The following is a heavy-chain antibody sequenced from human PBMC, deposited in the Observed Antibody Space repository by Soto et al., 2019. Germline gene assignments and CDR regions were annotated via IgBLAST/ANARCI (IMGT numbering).Heavy chain of an antibody. Sequence: DVQLVESGGGLVKPGGSLRLSCEASGFTFSTSAMHWVRQAPGKGLEWVASINSGSSHVKYADSWKGRFTISRDNANNSLSLHLSSLRVEDTAIYYCARGGGSLNYWGQGSLVTDSS. D-gene: IGHD2-15*01. CDR3: ARGGGSLNY. CDR1: GFTFSTSA. CDR2: INSGSSHV. J-gene: IGHJ4*02. V-gene: IGHV3-21*02.